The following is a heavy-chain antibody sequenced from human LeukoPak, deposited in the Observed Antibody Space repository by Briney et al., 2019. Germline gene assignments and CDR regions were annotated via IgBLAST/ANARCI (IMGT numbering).Heavy chain of an antibody. CDR1: GGSISSSSYY. V-gene: IGHV4-39*07. CDR2: IYYSGST. CDR3: ARGYDILTGYSVDY. D-gene: IGHD3-9*01. Sequence: SETLSLTCTVSGGSISSSSYYWGWIRQPPGKGLEWIGSIYYSGSTYYNPSLKSRVTISVDTSKNQFSLKLSSVTAADTAVYYCARGYDILTGYSVDYWGQGTLVTVSS. J-gene: IGHJ4*02.